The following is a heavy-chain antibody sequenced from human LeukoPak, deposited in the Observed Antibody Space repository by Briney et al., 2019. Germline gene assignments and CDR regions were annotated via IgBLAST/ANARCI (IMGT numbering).Heavy chain of an antibody. CDR3: ARESSTSRGWFGP. V-gene: IGHV4-31*03. Sequence: PSETLSLTCTVSGGSISSGGYYWSWIRQHPGKGLEWIGYIYYSGSTYYNPSLKSRVTISVDTSKNQFSLKLSSVTAADTAVYYCARESSTSRGWFGPWGQGTLVTVSS. CDR1: GGSISSGGYY. D-gene: IGHD2-2*01. CDR2: IYYSGST. J-gene: IGHJ5*02.